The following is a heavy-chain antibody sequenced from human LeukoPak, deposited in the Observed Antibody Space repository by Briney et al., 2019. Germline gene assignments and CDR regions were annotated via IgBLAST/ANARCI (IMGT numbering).Heavy chain of an antibody. Sequence: GGSLRLSCAASGFTFSNYWMSWVRQAPGKGLEWVANIKQDGSEKYYVDSVKGRFTISRDNAKNSLYLQMNSLRDEDTAVYYCAKDGVPSRWFGRNYFDYWGQGTLVTVSS. CDR3: AKDGVPSRWFGRNYFDY. J-gene: IGHJ4*02. V-gene: IGHV3-7*01. D-gene: IGHD3-10*01. CDR2: IKQDGSEK. CDR1: GFTFSNYW.